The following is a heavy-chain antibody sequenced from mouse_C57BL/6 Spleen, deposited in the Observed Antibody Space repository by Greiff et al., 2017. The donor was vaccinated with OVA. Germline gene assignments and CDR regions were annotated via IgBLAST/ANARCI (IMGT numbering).Heavy chain of an antibody. Sequence: QVQLQQPGAELVKPGASVKLSCKASGYTFTSYWMHWVKQRPGQGLEWIGMIHPNSGSTNYNEKFKSKATLTVDKSSSPAYMQLSSLTSEDSAVYYCARPLYDYGSSDWYFDVWGTGTTVTVSS. D-gene: IGHD1-1*01. J-gene: IGHJ1*03. CDR2: IHPNSGST. CDR1: GYTFTSYW. V-gene: IGHV1-64*01. CDR3: ARPLYDYGSSDWYFDV.